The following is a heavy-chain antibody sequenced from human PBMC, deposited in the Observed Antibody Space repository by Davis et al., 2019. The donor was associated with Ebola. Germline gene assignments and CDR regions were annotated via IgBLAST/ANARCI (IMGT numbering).Heavy chain of an antibody. CDR3: ARPRWFRELLPFDY. CDR1: GFTFSDYY. CDR2: ISSSGSTI. D-gene: IGHD3-10*01. J-gene: IGHJ4*02. V-gene: IGHV3-11*01. Sequence: GESLKISCAASGFTFSDYYMSWIRQAPGKGLGWVSYISSSGSTIYYADSVKGRFNISRDNAKNSLYLQMNSLRAEDTAVYYCARPRWFRELLPFDYWGQGTLVTVSS.